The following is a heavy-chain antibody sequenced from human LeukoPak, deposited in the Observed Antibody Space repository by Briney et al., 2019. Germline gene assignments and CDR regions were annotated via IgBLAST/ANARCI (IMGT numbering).Heavy chain of an antibody. D-gene: IGHD1-14*01. J-gene: IGHJ2*01. CDR1: GFTFTNYG. CDR2: IDGGTST. V-gene: IGHV3-69-1*01. Sequence: WGSLRLSCAASGFTFTNYGMNWVLQAPGKGLEWVSSIDGGTSTFYPDSVKGRFTISRDNGKNSVYLQIDGLRVDDTAVYYCARGGITWHFDFWGRGTLVTVSS. CDR3: ARGGITWHFDF.